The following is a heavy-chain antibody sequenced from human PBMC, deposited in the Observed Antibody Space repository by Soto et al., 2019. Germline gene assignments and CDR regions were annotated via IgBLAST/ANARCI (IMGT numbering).Heavy chain of an antibody. D-gene: IGHD1-26*01. CDR3: AKGGGEWEPREAFDI. Sequence: GGSLRLSCSASGFTFSSYDIHWVRQAPGKGLEYVSSISSNGGSTYYAVSVKGRFTISRDNSKNTLYLQMNSLRAEDTAVYYCAKGGGEWEPREAFDIWGQGTMVTVSS. J-gene: IGHJ3*02. CDR1: GFTFSSYD. V-gene: IGHV3-64*04. CDR2: ISSNGGST.